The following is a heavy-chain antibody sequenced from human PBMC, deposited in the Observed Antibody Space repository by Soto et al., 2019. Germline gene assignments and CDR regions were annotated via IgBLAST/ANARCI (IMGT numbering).Heavy chain of an antibody. Sequence: SETLSLTCTVSGGSISSYYWSWIRQPPGKGLEWIGYIYYSGSTNYNPSLKSRVTISVDTSKNQFSLKLSSVTAADTAVYYCARQTTSHFGVVIHAFDIWGQGTMVTVSS. CDR3: ARQTTSHFGVVIHAFDI. CDR2: IYYSGST. V-gene: IGHV4-59*08. D-gene: IGHD3-3*01. J-gene: IGHJ3*02. CDR1: GGSISSYY.